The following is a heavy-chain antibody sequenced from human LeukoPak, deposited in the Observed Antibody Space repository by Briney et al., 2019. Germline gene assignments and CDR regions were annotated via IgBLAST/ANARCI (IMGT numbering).Heavy chain of an antibody. D-gene: IGHD3-22*01. V-gene: IGHV3-9*01. J-gene: IGHJ4*02. CDR3: AKESGFASYYDSSGYPFDY. Sequence: GGSLRLSCAASGFTFYDYAMHWVRQAPGKGLEWVSGISWNSGSIGYADSVKGRFTISRDNAKNSLYLQTNSLRAEDTALHYCAKESGFASYYDSSGYPFDYWGQGTLVTVSS. CDR2: ISWNSGSI. CDR1: GFTFYDYA.